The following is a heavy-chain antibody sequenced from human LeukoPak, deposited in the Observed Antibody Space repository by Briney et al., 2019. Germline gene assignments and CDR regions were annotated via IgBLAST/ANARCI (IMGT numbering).Heavy chain of an antibody. J-gene: IGHJ6*03. CDR3: TGGQGYYDGVADFAMDV. V-gene: IGHV4-39*07. CDR2: IYYSGST. D-gene: IGHD3-22*01. Sequence: SETLSLTCTVSGGSISSSSYYWGWIRQPPGKGLEWIGSIYYSGSTYYNPSLKSRVTISVDTSKNQFSLKLSSVTAADTAVYYCTGGQGYYDGVADFAMDVWGKGTTVTVSS. CDR1: GGSISSSSYY.